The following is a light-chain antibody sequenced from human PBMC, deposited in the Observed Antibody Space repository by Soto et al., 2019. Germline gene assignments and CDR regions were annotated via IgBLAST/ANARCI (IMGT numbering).Light chain of an antibody. CDR1: QSINSW. CDR2: KAS. V-gene: IGKV1-5*03. CDR3: QQYKSYPYT. Sequence: DIQMTQSPSTLSTSVGDRVTITCRASQSINSWLAWYQQKPGKAPKLLISKASTLQSGVPSRFSGSGSGTEFSLIISSLQPDDFASYYSQQYKSYPYTFGQGTKLEIK. J-gene: IGKJ2*01.